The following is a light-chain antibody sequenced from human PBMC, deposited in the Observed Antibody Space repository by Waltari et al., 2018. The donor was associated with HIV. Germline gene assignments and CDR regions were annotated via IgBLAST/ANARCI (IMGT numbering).Light chain of an antibody. CDR1: QSISSY. CDR2: ASS. Sequence: DIQTTKSPTSLSASVGDRVTITCRASQSISSYLNWYQQKPGKAPKLLIYASSSVPSGIPTRISGSGSGADFNLTISSLQPEDFATYYCRHNYSTLYTFGQGTKLEIK. V-gene: IGKV1-39*01. J-gene: IGKJ2*01. CDR3: RHNYSTLYT.